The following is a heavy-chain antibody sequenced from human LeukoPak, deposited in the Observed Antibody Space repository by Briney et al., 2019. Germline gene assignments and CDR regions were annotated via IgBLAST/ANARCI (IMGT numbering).Heavy chain of an antibody. Sequence: SETLSLTCTVSGGSISSSTYYWGWIRQPPGKGLEWIGRIYYSGSTYYNPSLKSRVTISVDTSKNQFSLRLSSVTAADTAVYYCARLADCSSTSCYDYWGQGTLVTVSS. CDR2: IYYSGST. J-gene: IGHJ4*02. CDR1: GGSISSSTYY. CDR3: ARLADCSSTSCYDY. D-gene: IGHD2-2*01. V-gene: IGHV4-39*01.